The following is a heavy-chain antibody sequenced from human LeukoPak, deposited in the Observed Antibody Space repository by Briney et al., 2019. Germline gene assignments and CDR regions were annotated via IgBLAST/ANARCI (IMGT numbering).Heavy chain of an antibody. J-gene: IGHJ4*02. CDR2: ISSGGNIR. CDR1: GFTFSSYE. Sequence: QPGGSLRLSCAASGFTFSSYEMNWVRQAPGKGLEWVSHISSGGNIRYYADTVKGRFTISRDNAKNSLYLQMNSLRAEDTAVYYCTRVYYDSSGRGWGQGTLVTVSS. V-gene: IGHV3-48*03. D-gene: IGHD3-22*01. CDR3: TRVYYDSSGRG.